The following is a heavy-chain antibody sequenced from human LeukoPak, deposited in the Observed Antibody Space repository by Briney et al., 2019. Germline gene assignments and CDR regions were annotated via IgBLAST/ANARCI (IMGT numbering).Heavy chain of an antibody. J-gene: IGHJ5*02. D-gene: IGHD3-10*01. CDR2: IYPGDSDT. Sequence: GESLKISCKGSGYSFTSYWIGWVRQMPGKGLEWMGIIYPGDSDTKYSPSFQGQVTISADKSISTAYLQWSSLKAPDTAMYYCARQSYSYYGSGGYDNWFDPWGQGTLVTVSS. CDR3: ARQSYSYYGSGGYDNWFDP. CDR1: GYSFTSYW. V-gene: IGHV5-51*01.